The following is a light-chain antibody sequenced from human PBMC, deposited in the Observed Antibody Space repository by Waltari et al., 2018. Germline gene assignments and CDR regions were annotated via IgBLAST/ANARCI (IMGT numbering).Light chain of an antibody. CDR2: GAS. J-gene: IGKJ2*01. CDR1: QSVRRDY. Sequence: EIVLTQAPGTLSLSPGERATLSCRASQSVRRDYLAWYQQKPGQSPRLLIYGASSRATGVADRYSGSGSGTDFTLTINRLEREDFAVFYCQQYGSPPYTFGQGTKLEIK. CDR3: QQYGSPPYT. V-gene: IGKV3-20*01.